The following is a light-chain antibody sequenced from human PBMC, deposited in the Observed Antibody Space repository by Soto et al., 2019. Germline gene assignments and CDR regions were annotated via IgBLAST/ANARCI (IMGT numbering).Light chain of an antibody. CDR2: GNS. Sequence: QSVLTQPPSVSGAPGQRVTISCTGSSSNIGAGYDVHWCQQLPGTAPKLLIYGNSNRPSGVPDRFSGSMSGTSASLAITGLRAEDEADYYCQSYDSSLSGWVFGGGTQLTVL. CDR1: SSNIGAGYD. V-gene: IGLV1-40*01. CDR3: QSYDSSLSGWV. J-gene: IGLJ3*02.